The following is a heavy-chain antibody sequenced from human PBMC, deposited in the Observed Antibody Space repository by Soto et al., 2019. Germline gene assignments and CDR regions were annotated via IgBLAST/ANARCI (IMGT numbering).Heavy chain of an antibody. V-gene: IGHV1-8*01. D-gene: IGHD1-26*01. J-gene: IGHJ4*02. Sequence: QVQLVQSGAEVKKPGASVKVSCKASGYTFDAFDINWVRQATGQGLEWMGWVNTDTGDTANTQRFQGSVTMTRDTSIITALLELNSLTFEDTAGYYWGRQAGGASTTGDDYWGQGTLVTVSS. CDR3: GRQAGGASTTGDDY. CDR1: GYTFDAFD. CDR2: VNTDTGDT.